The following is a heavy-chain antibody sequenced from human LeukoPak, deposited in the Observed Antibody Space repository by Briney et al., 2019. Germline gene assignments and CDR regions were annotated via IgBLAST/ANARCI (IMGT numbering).Heavy chain of an antibody. CDR1: GFTFSSYE. J-gene: IGHJ4*02. CDR3: ARAKYGDYVPTPGDY. Sequence: HSGGSLRLSCVASGFTFSSYEMNWVRQAPGKGLEWLSYIGSSDSTTHYADSVKGRFTISRDNAKNSLYLQMNSLRAEDTAVYYCARAKYGDYVPTPGDYWGQGTLVTVSS. CDR2: IGSSDSTT. D-gene: IGHD4-17*01. V-gene: IGHV3-48*03.